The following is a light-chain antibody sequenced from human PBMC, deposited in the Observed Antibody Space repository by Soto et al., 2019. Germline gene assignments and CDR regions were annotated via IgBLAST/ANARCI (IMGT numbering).Light chain of an antibody. CDR1: SWAIGGYDY. CDR2: DVS. J-gene: IGLJ1*01. V-gene: IGLV2-14*03. CDR3: SSYTSSNTYV. Sequence: PLAQPAAGGGAPGQTVTIWCTGKSWAIGGYDYVTCYRQHPGKPPKLMIYDVSNRPSGVSNRFSGSKSGTTASLTISGLQAEDEADYYCSSYTSSNTYVFGTGTKVTVL.